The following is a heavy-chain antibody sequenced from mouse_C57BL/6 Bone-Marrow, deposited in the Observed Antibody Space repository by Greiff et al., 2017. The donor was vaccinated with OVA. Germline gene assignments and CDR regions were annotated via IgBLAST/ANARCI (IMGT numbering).Heavy chain of an antibody. CDR3: ARERGTWYAMDY. CDR1: GYSITSGYY. V-gene: IGHV3-6*01. J-gene: IGHJ4*01. CDR2: ISYDGSN. Sequence: EVKLMESGPGLVKPSQSLSLTCSVTGYSITSGYYWNWIRQFPGNKLEWMGYISYDGSNNYNPSLKNRISITRDTSKNQFFLKLNSVTTEDTATYYCARERGTWYAMDYWGQGTSVTVSS. D-gene: IGHD3-3*01.